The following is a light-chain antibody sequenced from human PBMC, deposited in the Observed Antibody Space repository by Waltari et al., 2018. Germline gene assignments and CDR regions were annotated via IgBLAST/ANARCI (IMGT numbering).Light chain of an antibody. J-gene: IGLJ3*02. CDR2: SND. Sequence: QSALTQPPSASGTPGQRVTMSCSGSNSNIGRKPVNWYQQFPGTAPQLLIYSNDQRPSGVPDRVSCSKSGTSASLAISGLQSEDEADYYCAAWDDSLNGWVFGGGTKLTVL. CDR1: NSNIGRKP. V-gene: IGLV1-44*01. CDR3: AAWDDSLNGWV.